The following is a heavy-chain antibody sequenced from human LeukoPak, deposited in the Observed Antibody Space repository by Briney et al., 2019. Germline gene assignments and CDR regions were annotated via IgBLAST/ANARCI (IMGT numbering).Heavy chain of an antibody. J-gene: IGHJ6*03. Sequence: SETLSLTCTVSGGSISSYYWGWIRQTAGKGLEWIGRIFASGDTNYNSSLKSRVTMSVDTSNNQFSLKVNSVTAADTAVYYCARGDMVGSYYYMDVWGKGTTVTVSS. D-gene: IGHD5-12*01. CDR2: IFASGDT. CDR1: GGSISSYY. CDR3: ARGDMVGSYYYMDV. V-gene: IGHV4-4*07.